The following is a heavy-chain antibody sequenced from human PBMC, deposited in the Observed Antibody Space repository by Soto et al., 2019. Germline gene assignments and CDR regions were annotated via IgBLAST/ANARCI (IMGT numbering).Heavy chain of an antibody. Sequence: GGSLRLSCPASVFTFSSYAMSWVRLAPGRGLEWVSSIGGSGSTYHADSLKGRFTISRDNSKNMVYLQMSNLRAEDTAVYYCAKRMESTTWSLFSAFDVWGQGTLVTVSS. CDR1: VFTFSSYA. CDR2: IGGSGST. V-gene: IGHV3-23*01. J-gene: IGHJ3*01. D-gene: IGHD6-13*01. CDR3: AKRMESTTWSLFSAFDV.